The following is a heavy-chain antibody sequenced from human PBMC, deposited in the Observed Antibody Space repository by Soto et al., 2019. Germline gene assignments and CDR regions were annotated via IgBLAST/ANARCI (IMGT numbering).Heavy chain of an antibody. V-gene: IGHV3-23*01. D-gene: IGHD2-15*01. Sequence: GGSLRLSCAASGLTFSNYAMSWVRQTPETGLEWVSAISGRGGRGGTYYADSVKGRFSISRDDSKNTLYLQMERLRPEDTAIYFCTKGSAAYCRVAFCYGFDSWGQGILVTVS. CDR2: ISGRGGRGGT. CDR3: TKGSAAYCRVAFCYGFDS. CDR1: GLTFSNYA. J-gene: IGHJ4*02.